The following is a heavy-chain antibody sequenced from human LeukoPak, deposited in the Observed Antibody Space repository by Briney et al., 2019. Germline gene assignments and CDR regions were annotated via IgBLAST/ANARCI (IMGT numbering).Heavy chain of an antibody. CDR3: ARLATGTMVGAYFFDY. V-gene: IGHV4-61*02. J-gene: IGHJ4*02. D-gene: IGHD1-14*01. CDR2: IYTSGST. CDR1: GGSISSGSYY. Sequence: PSQTLSLTCTVSGGSISSGSYYWSWIRQPAGKGLEWIGRIYTSGSTNYNPSLESRVTISVDTSKNQFSLKLSSVTAADTAVYYCARLATGTMVGAYFFDYWGQGTLVTVSS.